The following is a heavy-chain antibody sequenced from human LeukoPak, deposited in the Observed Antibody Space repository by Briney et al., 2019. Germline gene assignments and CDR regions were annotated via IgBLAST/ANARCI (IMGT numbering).Heavy chain of an antibody. CDR2: MNPNSGNT. CDR3: ARSPGEDCFDP. J-gene: IGHJ5*02. Sequence: GASVTVSCTASGYTFTSYDINWVRQATGQGLEWMGWMNPNSGNTGYAQKFQGRVTMTRNTSISTAYMELSSLRSEATAVYYCARSPGEDCFDPWAREPWSPSPQ. CDR1: GYTFTSYD. D-gene: IGHD3-16*01. V-gene: IGHV1-8*01.